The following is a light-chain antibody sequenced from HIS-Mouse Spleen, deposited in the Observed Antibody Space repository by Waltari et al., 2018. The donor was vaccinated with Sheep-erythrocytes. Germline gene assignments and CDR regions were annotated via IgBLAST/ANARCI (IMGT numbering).Light chain of an antibody. CDR1: SSDVGGYNY. J-gene: IGLJ1*01. Sequence: QSALTQPASVSGSPGQSVTISCTGTSSDVGGYNYVSWYQQHPGKAPKLMISDFSKRPAGVHDRFSGSKSGNTASLTISGLQAEDEADYYCCSYAGSYNHVFATGTKVTVL. V-gene: IGLV2-11*01. CDR3: CSYAGSYNHV. CDR2: DFS.